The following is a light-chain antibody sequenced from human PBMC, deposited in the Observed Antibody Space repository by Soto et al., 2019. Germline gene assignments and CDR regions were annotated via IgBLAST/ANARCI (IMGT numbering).Light chain of an antibody. Sequence: EIVLTQSQATLSLSPGERATLSCRASQSVSSYLAWYQQKPGQAPRLLIYDASTRATGIPARFSGSGSGTDFTLTISSLEPEDFAVYYCQQRSNWPSTFGGGTKVEIK. J-gene: IGKJ4*01. CDR2: DAS. CDR1: QSVSSY. CDR3: QQRSNWPST. V-gene: IGKV3-11*01.